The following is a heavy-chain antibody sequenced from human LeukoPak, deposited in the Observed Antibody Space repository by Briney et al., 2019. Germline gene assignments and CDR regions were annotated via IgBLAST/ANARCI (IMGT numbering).Heavy chain of an antibody. J-gene: IGHJ4*02. Sequence: GGSLRLSCAASGFTFTSYAMTWVRQAPGKGLEWGSGISGSVVSTYYADSVKGRFTISRDNSKNTLYLQMNSLRAEDTAVYYCAKAVGHYLGGWGQGTLVTVSS. CDR2: ISGSVVST. CDR3: AKAVGHYLGG. D-gene: IGHD1-26*01. V-gene: IGHV3-23*01. CDR1: GFTFTSYA.